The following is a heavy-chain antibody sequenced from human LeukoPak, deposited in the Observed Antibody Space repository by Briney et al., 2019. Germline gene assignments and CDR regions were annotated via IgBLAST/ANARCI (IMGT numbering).Heavy chain of an antibody. D-gene: IGHD3-3*01. J-gene: IGHJ4*02. CDR1: GYSFTSYW. Sequence: GESLKISCKGSGYSFTSYWIGWVRQMPGKGLEWMGIIYPGGSDTRYSPSFQGQVTISADKSISTAYLQWSSLKASDTAMYYCAGQITIFGVVTHFDYWGQGTLVTVSS. CDR3: AGQITIFGVVTHFDY. CDR2: IYPGGSDT. V-gene: IGHV5-51*01.